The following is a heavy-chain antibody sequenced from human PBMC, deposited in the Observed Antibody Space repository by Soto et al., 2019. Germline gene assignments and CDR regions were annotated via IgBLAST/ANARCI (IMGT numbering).Heavy chain of an antibody. CDR1: GFTFTSFA. D-gene: IGHD2-8*01. J-gene: IGHJ4*02. Sequence: QVQLVESGGGVVQTGASLRLSCSASGFTFTSFAIHWVRQAPGKGLEWVAVISENGVNKYSAESVRGRFVISRDNSKNKVELEMNSLRPEDPAICFCARRLTKTVSALGYWGQGTLVTVSS. CDR2: ISENGVNK. V-gene: IGHV3-30*09. CDR3: ARRLTKTVSALGY.